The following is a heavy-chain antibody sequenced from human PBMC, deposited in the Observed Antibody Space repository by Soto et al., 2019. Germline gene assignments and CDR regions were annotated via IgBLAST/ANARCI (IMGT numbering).Heavy chain of an antibody. D-gene: IGHD6-19*01. CDR3: ARDLAVAGPEGRDY. J-gene: IGHJ4*02. Sequence: LRLSCAASGFTFSSYSMNWVRQAPGKGLEWVSSISSSSSYIYYADSVKGRFTISRDNAKNSLYLQMNSLRAEDTAVYYCARDLAVAGPEGRDYWGQGTLVNVSS. CDR1: GFTFSSYS. V-gene: IGHV3-21*01. CDR2: ISSSSSYI.